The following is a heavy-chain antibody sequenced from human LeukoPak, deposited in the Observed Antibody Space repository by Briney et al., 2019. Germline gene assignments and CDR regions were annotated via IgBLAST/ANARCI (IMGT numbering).Heavy chain of an antibody. J-gene: IGHJ6*03. CDR3: AKDQWYDAPGDYYHYMDV. Sequence: PGGSLRLSCAASGFTFSSYGMHWVRQAPGKGLEWVAFIRYDGSNKYYADSVKGRFTISRDNSKNTLYLQMNSLRAEDTAVYYCAKDQWYDAPGDYYHYMDVWGKGTTVTVSS. D-gene: IGHD2-8*01. CDR1: GFTFSSYG. V-gene: IGHV3-30*02. CDR2: IRYDGSNK.